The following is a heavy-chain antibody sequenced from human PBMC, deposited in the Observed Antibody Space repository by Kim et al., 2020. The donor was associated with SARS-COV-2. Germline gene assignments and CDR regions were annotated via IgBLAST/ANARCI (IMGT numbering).Heavy chain of an antibody. CDR3: AKVGAGYSSGWYKVYFDY. CDR2: ISYDGSNK. V-gene: IGHV3-30*18. CDR1: GFTFSSYG. J-gene: IGHJ4*02. Sequence: GGSLRLSCAASGFTFSSYGMHWVRQAPGKGLEWVAVISYDGSNKYYADSVKGRFTISRDNSKNTLYLQMNSLRAEDTAVYYCAKVGAGYSSGWYKVYFDYWGQGTLVTVSS. D-gene: IGHD6-19*01.